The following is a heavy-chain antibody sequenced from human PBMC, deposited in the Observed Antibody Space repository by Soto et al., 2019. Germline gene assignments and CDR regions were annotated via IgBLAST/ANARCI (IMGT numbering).Heavy chain of an antibody. Sequence: QVQLVQSGAEVKKPGASVKVSCKASGYTFTSYGISWVRQAPGQGLEWMGWISAYNGNTNYAQKLQGRDTMTTDTSTSTAYMELRSLRSDDTAVYYCARDLMITFGGVIAIYYFDYWGQGTLVTVSS. CDR2: ISAYNGNT. D-gene: IGHD3-16*02. J-gene: IGHJ4*02. V-gene: IGHV1-18*01. CDR1: GYTFTSYG. CDR3: ARDLMITFGGVIAIYYFDY.